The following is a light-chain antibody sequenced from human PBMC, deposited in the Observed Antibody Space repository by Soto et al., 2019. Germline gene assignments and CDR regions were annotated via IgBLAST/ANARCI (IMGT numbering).Light chain of an antibody. V-gene: IGKV1-27*01. CDR2: GAS. CDR3: QKYRSAPFT. CDR1: QGIGNY. Sequence: DIQMTQSPSSLSASVGDRVTITCRASQGIGNYLAWYQQKPGKVPKLLISGASTLQSGVPSRFSGSGSATDFTLTISSLQPEDVATYYCQKYRSAPFTFGPGTKVDIK. J-gene: IGKJ3*01.